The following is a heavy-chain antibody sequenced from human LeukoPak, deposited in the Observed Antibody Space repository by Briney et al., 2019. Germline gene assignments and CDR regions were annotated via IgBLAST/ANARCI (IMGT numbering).Heavy chain of an antibody. V-gene: IGHV3-48*03. D-gene: IGHD3-10*01. CDR3: ARVATMVRVPLDALDI. J-gene: IGHJ3*02. Sequence: PGGSLRVSCAIPGFTFSGCELTWVRQAPGKGLEWISYNSRSGNTIYYADSVKGRFTTSRDNAKNSLYLQMNSLRVEDTAVYYCARVATMVRVPLDALDIWGQGTMVSVSS. CDR1: GFTFSGCE. CDR2: NSRSGNTI.